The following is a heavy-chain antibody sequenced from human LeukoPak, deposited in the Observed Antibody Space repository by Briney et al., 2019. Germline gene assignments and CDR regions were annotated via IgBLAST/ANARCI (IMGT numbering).Heavy chain of an antibody. V-gene: IGHV3-30*07. D-gene: IGHD2-15*01. Sequence: GGSLRLSCAASGFTFSNYAMHWVRQAPGKGLEWVAVISYDGNNKYYADSVKGRFTISRDNSKNTLYLQMNSLRAEDTAVYYCAKDSVWGSGGSWPADYWGQGTLVTVSS. CDR3: AKDSVWGSGGSWPADY. J-gene: IGHJ4*02. CDR1: GFTFSNYA. CDR2: ISYDGNNK.